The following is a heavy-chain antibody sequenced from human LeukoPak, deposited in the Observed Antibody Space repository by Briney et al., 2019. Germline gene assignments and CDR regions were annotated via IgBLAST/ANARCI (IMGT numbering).Heavy chain of an antibody. CDR2: INHSGST. D-gene: IGHD3-22*01. V-gene: IGHV4-34*01. Sequence: PSETLSLTCAVYGGSFSGYYWSWTRQPPGKGLEWIGEINHSGSTNYNPSLKSRVTISVDTSKNQFSLKLSSVTAADTAVYYCARNHYYDSSGYLPWGQGTLVTVSS. J-gene: IGHJ5*02. CDR1: GGSFSGYY. CDR3: ARNHYYDSSGYLP.